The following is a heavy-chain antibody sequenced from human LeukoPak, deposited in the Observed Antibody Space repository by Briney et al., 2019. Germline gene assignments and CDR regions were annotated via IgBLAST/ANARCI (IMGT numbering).Heavy chain of an antibody. Sequence: GGSLRLSCAVSGFTVNEKYMSWVRQSPGKGLEWVAAIYRDGRTYYADSVRGRFTISRDTSKNTVFLRMNSLRVEDTAMYYCASWEGIAVSGHFDHWAQGTLVTVSS. V-gene: IGHV3-66*01. CDR1: GFTVNEKY. J-gene: IGHJ4*02. CDR2: IYRDGRT. D-gene: IGHD6-19*01. CDR3: ASWEGIAVSGHFDH.